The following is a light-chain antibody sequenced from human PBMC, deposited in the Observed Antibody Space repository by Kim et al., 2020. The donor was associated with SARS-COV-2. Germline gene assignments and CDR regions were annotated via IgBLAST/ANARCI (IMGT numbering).Light chain of an antibody. CDR1: QNIDTN. J-gene: IGKJ2*01. CDR3: QQYSHWPPYT. CDR2: GAS. V-gene: IGKV3-15*01. Sequence: VYPGERVTLSCRASQNIDTNLAWYHQKPGQAPRLLIYGASTRATDIPARFSGSGSGTEFTLIISSLQYEDFAVYYCQQYSHWPPYTFGQGTKLEI.